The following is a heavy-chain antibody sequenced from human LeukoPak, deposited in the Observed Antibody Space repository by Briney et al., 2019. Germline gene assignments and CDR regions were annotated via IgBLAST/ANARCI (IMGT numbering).Heavy chain of an antibody. V-gene: IGHV3-23*01. J-gene: IGHJ4*02. D-gene: IGHD3-3*01. CDR3: AKVGFSEMEWLLYSDH. CDR1: GFTFSNYA. Sequence: PGGSLRLSCAASGFTFSNYAMAWVRQAPGRGLEWVSVLSGSGDSTYYADSVKGRFSISRDNSKNTLYLQMDSLRAEDTAVYYCAKVGFSEMEWLLYSDHWGQGTLVTVSS. CDR2: LSGSGDST.